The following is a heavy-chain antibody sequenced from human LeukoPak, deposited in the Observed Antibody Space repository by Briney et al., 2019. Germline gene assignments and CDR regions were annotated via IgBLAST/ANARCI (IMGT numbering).Heavy chain of an antibody. CDR3: ARNVEMATMRSYYYMDV. V-gene: IGHV1-2*02. D-gene: IGHD5-24*01. CDR2: INPNSGGT. CDR1: GYTFTGYY. J-gene: IGHJ6*03. Sequence: VSVKVSCKASGYTFTGYYMHWVRQAPGQGLEWMGWINPNSGGTNYAQKFQGRVTMTRDTSISTAYMELSRLRSDDTAVYYCARNVEMATMRSYYYMDVWGKGTTVTVSS.